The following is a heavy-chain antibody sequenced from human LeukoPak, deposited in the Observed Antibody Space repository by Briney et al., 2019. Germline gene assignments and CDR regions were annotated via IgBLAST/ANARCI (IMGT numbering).Heavy chain of an antibody. D-gene: IGHD3-3*01. CDR2: IKQDGSEK. J-gene: IGHJ4*02. V-gene: IGHV3-7*01. CDR1: AFTFSNYW. CDR3: ARDRSGGDFWSGLDY. Sequence: PGGSLRLSCAASAFTFSNYWMNWVRQAPGKGLEWVATIKQDGSEKYYVDSVKGRFTISRDNAKNSLYLQMNSLRAEDTAVYYCARDRSGGDFWSGLDYWGQGTLVTVSS.